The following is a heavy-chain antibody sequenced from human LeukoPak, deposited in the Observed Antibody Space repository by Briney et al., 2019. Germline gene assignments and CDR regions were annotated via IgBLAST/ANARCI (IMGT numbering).Heavy chain of an antibody. Sequence: SDTLSLTCDVSGVSFSTYYWSWIRQSPEKGLEWIGEVNHSGYTNLNPSLKSRVTISVDTSKNQFSLKLSSVTAADTAVYYCARQLYGSDYWGQGTLVTVSS. D-gene: IGHD4-17*01. CDR1: GVSFSTYY. J-gene: IGHJ4*02. V-gene: IGHV4-34*01. CDR2: VNHSGYT. CDR3: ARQLYGSDY.